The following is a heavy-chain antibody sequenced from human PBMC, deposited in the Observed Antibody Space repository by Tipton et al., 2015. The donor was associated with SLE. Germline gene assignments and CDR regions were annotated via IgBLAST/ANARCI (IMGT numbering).Heavy chain of an antibody. D-gene: IGHD1-26*01. CDR3: AREVKSGRYDWFDP. V-gene: IGHV4-31*03. CDR1: GGSISSGNYY. J-gene: IGHJ5*02. Sequence: TLSLICTVSGGSISSGNYYWTWIRPHPRKGLEWIGYIYDTETTYYNPSLKSRVTMSIDRSKNHFSLRLRSVSAADTAIYYCAREVKSGRYDWFDPWGQGTLVTVSS. CDR2: IYDTETT.